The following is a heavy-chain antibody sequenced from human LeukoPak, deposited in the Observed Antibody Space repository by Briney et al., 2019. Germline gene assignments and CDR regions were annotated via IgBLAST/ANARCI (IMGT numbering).Heavy chain of an antibody. V-gene: IGHV1-2*02. Sequence: ASVKVSCKASGYTFTGYYMHWVRQAPGQGLEWMGWINPNSGGTNYAQKFQGRVTMTRDTSISTAYMELSRLRSDDTAVYYCARGRRGYSGYGPTNWFDSWGQGTLVTVSS. CDR1: GYTFTGYY. J-gene: IGHJ5*01. CDR2: INPNSGGT. CDR3: ARGRRGYSGYGPTNWFDS. D-gene: IGHD5-12*01.